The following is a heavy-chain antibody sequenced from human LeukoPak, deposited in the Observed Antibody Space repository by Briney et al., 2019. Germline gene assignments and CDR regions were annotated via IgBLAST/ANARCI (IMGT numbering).Heavy chain of an antibody. CDR1: GYTFTNYG. D-gene: IGHD3-10*01. Sequence: ASVKVSCKASGYTFTNYGISWVRQAPGQGLEWMGWISGYNGDTKYAQKVQGRVTMTTDKFTSTAYMELRSQRSDDTAVYYCARCYGSGRWALDIWGQGTMVTVSS. J-gene: IGHJ3*02. V-gene: IGHV1-18*01. CDR3: ARCYGSGRWALDI. CDR2: ISGYNGDT.